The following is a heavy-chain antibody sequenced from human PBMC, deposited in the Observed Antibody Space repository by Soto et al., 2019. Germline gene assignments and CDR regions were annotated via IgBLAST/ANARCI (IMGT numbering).Heavy chain of an antibody. D-gene: IGHD3-10*01. CDR3: ARTSGEFGVRDTDWFDP. Sequence: TLSLTCTVSGGSISSYYWSWIRQPPWKGLEWIGYIYYSGSTNYNPSLKSRVTISVDTSKNQFSLKLSSVTAADMAVYYCARTSGEFGVRDTDWFDPWGQGTLVTVSS. CDR1: GGSISSYY. V-gene: IGHV4-59*01. J-gene: IGHJ5*02. CDR2: IYYSGST.